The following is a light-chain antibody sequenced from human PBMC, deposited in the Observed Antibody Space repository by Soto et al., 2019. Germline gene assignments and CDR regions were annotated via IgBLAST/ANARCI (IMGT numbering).Light chain of an antibody. CDR2: EVR. CDR1: TSDIGRYNY. V-gene: IGLV2-8*01. CDR3: GSYGGSNNWV. Sequence: QSALTQPPSASGSPGQSVTISCTGTTSDIGRYNYVSWYQQHPGTAPKLIIYEVRKRPSGVSDRFSASKSANSASLTVSGLQPEDEADYYCGSYGGSNNWVFGGGTKLTVL. J-gene: IGLJ3*02.